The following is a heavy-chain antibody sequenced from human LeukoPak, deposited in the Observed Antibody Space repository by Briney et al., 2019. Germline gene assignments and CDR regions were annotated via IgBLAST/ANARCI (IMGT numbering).Heavy chain of an antibody. CDR2: INHSGST. Sequence: PSETLSLTCTVYGGSFSGYYWSWIRQPPGKGLEWIGEINHSGSTNYNPSLKSRVTISVDTSKNQFSLKLSSVTAADTAVYYCARGKEQLYGSCDYWGQGTLVTVSS. CDR3: ARGKEQLYGSCDY. CDR1: GGSFSGYY. V-gene: IGHV4-34*01. D-gene: IGHD6-6*01. J-gene: IGHJ4*02.